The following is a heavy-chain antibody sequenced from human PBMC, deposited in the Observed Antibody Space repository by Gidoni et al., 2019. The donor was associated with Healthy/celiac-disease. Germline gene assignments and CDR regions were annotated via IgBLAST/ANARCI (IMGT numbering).Heavy chain of an antibody. CDR3: AKLPLDSIGYYPHDY. J-gene: IGHJ4*01. CDR2: ISWNSGSI. Sequence: DVQLVEYEGGLVQPGRSLRLSCAASGFTFYDYAMLWVRQAPGKGLEWVSVISWNSGSIGYADSVKGRFTISRDNAKNSLYLQMNSLRAEDTALYYCAKLPLDSIGYYPHDYWGQGTLVTVSS. D-gene: IGHD3-22*01. V-gene: IGHV3-9*01. CDR1: GFTFYDYA.